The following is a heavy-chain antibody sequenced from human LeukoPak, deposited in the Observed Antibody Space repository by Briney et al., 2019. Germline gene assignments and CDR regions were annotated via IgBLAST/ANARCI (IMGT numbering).Heavy chain of an antibody. CDR3: ASCLFDYYYFDQ. CDR1: GDSITSHNW. V-gene: IGHV4-4*02. Sequence: SETLSLTCAVSGDSITSHNWWSWVRQSPGKGLEWIGEIYHSGTTNYSPSLKSRVTISVDKSKNQLSLRLTSVTDADTAVYFCASCLFDYYYFDQWGQGTLVTVSS. CDR2: IYHSGTT. J-gene: IGHJ4*02. D-gene: IGHD3-10*01.